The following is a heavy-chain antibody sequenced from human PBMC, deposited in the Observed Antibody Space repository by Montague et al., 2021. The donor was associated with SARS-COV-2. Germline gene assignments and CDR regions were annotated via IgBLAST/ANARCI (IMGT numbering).Heavy chain of an antibody. V-gene: IGHV4-39*01. D-gene: IGHD2-2*01. CDR1: GGSISSSSYY. CDR2: IYYSGST. CDR3: ASHPLGYCSSTSCYVG. J-gene: IGHJ4*02. Sequence: SETLSLTCTVSGGSISSSSYYWGWIRQPPGKGLEWIGSIYYSGSTYYNPSLKSRVTISVDTSKNQFSPKLSSVTAADTAVYYCASHPLGYCSSTSCYVGWGQGTLVTVSS.